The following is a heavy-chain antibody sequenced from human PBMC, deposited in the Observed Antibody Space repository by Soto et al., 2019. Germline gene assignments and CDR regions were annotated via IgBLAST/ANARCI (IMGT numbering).Heavy chain of an antibody. CDR1: GYTFTNYA. CDR3: TRHEAGYNKRGDFDY. CDR2: VNAGNGNT. D-gene: IGHD1-20*01. Sequence: QVQLVQSGAEVKKPGASVKVSCEASGYTFTNYAIHWVRQAPGQKLEWMGWVNAGNGNTRYSQKCQGRVTITRDTSASTAYMELSSLRSEDTAVYYCTRHEAGYNKRGDFDYWGQGPLVTVSS. J-gene: IGHJ4*02. V-gene: IGHV1-3*01.